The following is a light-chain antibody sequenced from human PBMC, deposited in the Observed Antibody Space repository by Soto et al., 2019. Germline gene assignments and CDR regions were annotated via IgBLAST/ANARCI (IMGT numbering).Light chain of an antibody. CDR1: QSVSSN. Sequence: EIVMTQSPATLSVSPGERATLSCRASQSVSSNLAWYQQKPGQAPRLLIYGGSTRATGIPARFSGSGSGTEFSLTISSLQSEHFAVYYCQQYNNWPWTFGQGTKVEIK. CDR2: GGS. V-gene: IGKV3-15*01. J-gene: IGKJ1*01. CDR3: QQYNNWPWT.